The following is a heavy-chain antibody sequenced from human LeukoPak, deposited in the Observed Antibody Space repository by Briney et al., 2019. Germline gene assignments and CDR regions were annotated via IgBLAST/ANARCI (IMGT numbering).Heavy chain of an antibody. CDR1: GGTFSSYA. V-gene: IGHV1-69*04. D-gene: IGHD3-22*01. Sequence: GASVKVSCKASGGTFSSYAISWVRQAPGQGLEWMGRIIPILGIANYAQKFQGRVTITADKSTSTAYMELSSLRSEDTAVYYCARGSYDSSGADAFDIWGQGTMVTVSS. J-gene: IGHJ3*02. CDR3: ARGSYDSSGADAFDI. CDR2: IIPILGIA.